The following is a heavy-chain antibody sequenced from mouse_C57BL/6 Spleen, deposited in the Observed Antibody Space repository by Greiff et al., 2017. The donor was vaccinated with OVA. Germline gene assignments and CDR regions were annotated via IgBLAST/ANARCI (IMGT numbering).Heavy chain of an antibody. V-gene: IGHV1-66*01. D-gene: IGHD2-2*01. CDR1: GYSFTSYY. J-gene: IGHJ4*01. CDR3: AREGVTTPRDYYAMDY. CDR2: IYPGRGNT. Sequence: QVQLKESGPELVKPGASVKISCKASGYSFTSYYIHWVKQRPGQGLEWIGWIYPGRGNTKYNEKFKGKATLTADTSSSTAYMQLSSLTSKDSAVYYCAREGVTTPRDYYAMDYWGQGTSVTVSS.